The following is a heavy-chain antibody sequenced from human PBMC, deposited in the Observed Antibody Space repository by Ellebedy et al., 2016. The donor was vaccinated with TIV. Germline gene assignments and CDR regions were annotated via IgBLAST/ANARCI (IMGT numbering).Heavy chain of an antibody. D-gene: IGHD5-18*01. CDR1: GYTFTNYY. V-gene: IGHV1-46*01. CDR3: ARHRDTALSF. CDR2: INHSASST. Sequence: AASVKVSCKASGYTFTNYYIHWVRQAPGQGLEWMGIINHSASSTSYAQKFQDRVIMTWDTSTSTVYLELSSLRSEDTAIYYCARHRDTALSFWGQGTLVTVSS. J-gene: IGHJ4*02.